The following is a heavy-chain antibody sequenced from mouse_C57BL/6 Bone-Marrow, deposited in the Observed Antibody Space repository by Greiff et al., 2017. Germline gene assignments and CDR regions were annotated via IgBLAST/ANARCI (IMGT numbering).Heavy chain of an antibody. V-gene: IGHV1-61*01. Sequence: QVQLQQPGAELVRPGSSVKLSCKASGYTFTSYWMDWVKQRPGQGLEWIGNLYPSDSETHYNQKFKDKATLTVDKSSSTAYMQLSSLTSEDSAVYDCARYGTGARDYWGQGTSVTVSS. CDR3: ARYGTGARDY. CDR2: LYPSDSET. J-gene: IGHJ4*01. D-gene: IGHD1-1*01. CDR1: GYTFTSYW.